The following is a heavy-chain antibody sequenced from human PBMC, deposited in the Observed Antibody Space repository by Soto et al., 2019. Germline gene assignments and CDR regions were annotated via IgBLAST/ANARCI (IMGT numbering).Heavy chain of an antibody. D-gene: IGHD5-18*01. V-gene: IGHV1-3*01. J-gene: IGHJ5*02. CDR3: ARSPIYSYENWFDP. CDR2: INAGNGNT. Sequence: GASVKVSCKASGYTFTSYAMHCVRQAPGQRLEWMGWINAGNGNTKYSQKFQGRVTITRDTSASTAYMELSSLRSEDTAVYYCARSPIYSYENWFDPWGQGTLVTVSS. CDR1: GYTFTSYA.